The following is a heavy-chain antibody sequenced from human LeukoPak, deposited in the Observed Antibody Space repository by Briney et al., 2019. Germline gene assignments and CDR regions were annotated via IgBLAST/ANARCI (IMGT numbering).Heavy chain of an antibody. CDR3: ARGRDDTVTTYLYYYYGMDV. J-gene: IGHJ6*02. Sequence: NPSETLSLTCAVYGGSFSGYYWSWIRQPPGKGLEWIGEINHSGSTNYNPSLKSRVTISVDTSKNQFSLRLSSVTAADTAVYYCARGRDDTVTTYLYYYYGMDVWGQGTTVTVSS. CDR2: INHSGST. CDR1: GGSFSGYY. V-gene: IGHV4-34*01. D-gene: IGHD4-17*01.